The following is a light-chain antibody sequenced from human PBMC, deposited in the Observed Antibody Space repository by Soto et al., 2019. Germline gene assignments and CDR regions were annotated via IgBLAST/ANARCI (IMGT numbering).Light chain of an antibody. Sequence: EIVMTQSPATLSVSPGERATLSCRASQSVSSNLAWYQQKPGQAPWLLIYGASTRATGIPARFSGSGSGTEFTLTISSLQSEDFAVYYCQQYNNWPPRVTFGQGTKVEIK. CDR1: QSVSSN. J-gene: IGKJ1*01. V-gene: IGKV3-15*01. CDR2: GAS. CDR3: QQYNNWPPRVT.